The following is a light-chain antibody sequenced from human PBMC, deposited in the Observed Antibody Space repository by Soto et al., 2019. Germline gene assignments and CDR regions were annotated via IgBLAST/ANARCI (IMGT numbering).Light chain of an antibody. J-gene: IGLJ1*01. CDR3: SSYTSSSTIYV. CDR2: EVS. V-gene: IGLV2-14*01. Sequence: QSVLTQPASLSGSPGQSITISCTGTSSDVGGYNYVSWYQQHPGKAPKLMIYEVSTRPSGVSNRFSGSKSGNTASLTISGLQAEDEADYYCSSYTSSSTIYVFGTGTKVTVL. CDR1: SSDVGGYNY.